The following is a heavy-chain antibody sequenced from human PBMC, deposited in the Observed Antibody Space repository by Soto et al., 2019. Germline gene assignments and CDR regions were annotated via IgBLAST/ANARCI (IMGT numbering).Heavy chain of an antibody. V-gene: IGHV4-34*01. CDR2: INHSGST. CDR3: ARSPHTAMVWYYYYGMDV. CDR1: GGSFSGYY. J-gene: IGHJ6*02. Sequence: LSLTCAVYGGSFSGYYWSWIRQPPGKGLEWIGEINHSGSTNYNPSLKSRVTISVDTSKNQFSLKLSSVTAADTAVYYCARSPHTAMVWYYYYGMDVWGQGTTVTVSS. D-gene: IGHD5-18*01.